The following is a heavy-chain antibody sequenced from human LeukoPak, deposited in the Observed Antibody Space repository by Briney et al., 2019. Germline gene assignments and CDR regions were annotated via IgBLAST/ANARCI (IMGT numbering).Heavy chain of an antibody. Sequence: SETLSLTCAVSGGSISSYYWSWIRQPPGKGLEWIGYIYYSGSTNYNPSLKSRVTISVDTSKNQFSLKLSSVTAADTAVYYCASVVPAAIRDFYYGMDVWGQGTTVTVSS. V-gene: IGHV4-59*12. J-gene: IGHJ6*02. D-gene: IGHD2-2*02. CDR1: GGSISSYY. CDR2: IYYSGST. CDR3: ASVVPAAIRDFYYGMDV.